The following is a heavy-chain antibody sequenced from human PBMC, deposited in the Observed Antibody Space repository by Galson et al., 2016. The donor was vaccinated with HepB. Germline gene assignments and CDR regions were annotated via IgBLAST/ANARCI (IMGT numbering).Heavy chain of an antibody. CDR1: GFTFNRRG. D-gene: IGHD2/OR15-2a*01. Sequence: SLRLSCAPSGFTFNRRGMHWVRQAPGKGLEWVAADSMDGRRKFYADSVKGRFTISRDNSNNMLFLQMSSLRVDDTAVYYCAKRHEYCPPVGCSVDSWGQGTLVSVSS. J-gene: IGHJ4*02. CDR2: DSMDGRRK. V-gene: IGHV3-30*18. CDR3: AKRHEYCPPVGCSVDS.